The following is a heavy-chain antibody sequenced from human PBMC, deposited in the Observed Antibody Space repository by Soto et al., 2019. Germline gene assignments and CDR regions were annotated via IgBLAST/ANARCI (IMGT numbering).Heavy chain of an antibody. V-gene: IGHV3-74*01. Sequence: GGSLRLSCAASGFTFSSYWMHWVRQAPGKGLVWVSRINSDGSSTSYADSVKGRFTISRDNAKNTLYLQMNSLRAEDTAVYYCARKKGQQLPFDPWGQGTLVTVSS. D-gene: IGHD6-13*01. CDR3: ARKKGQQLPFDP. J-gene: IGHJ5*02. CDR1: GFTFSSYW. CDR2: INSDGSST.